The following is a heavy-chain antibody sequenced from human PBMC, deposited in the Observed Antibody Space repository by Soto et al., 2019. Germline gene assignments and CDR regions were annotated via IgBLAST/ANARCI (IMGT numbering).Heavy chain of an antibody. CDR3: ARWPQLEPRFDY. Sequence: QVQLQESGPGLVKPSQTLSLTCTVSSGSISSGGYYWSSIRQHPGKGLDWIGYIHYSGITYYNPSLKSRVTISVDTSKNQFSLKLSSVTAADTAVYYCARWPQLEPRFDYWGQGTLVTVSS. J-gene: IGHJ4*02. V-gene: IGHV4-31*03. CDR1: SGSISSGGYY. D-gene: IGHD1-1*01. CDR2: IHYSGIT.